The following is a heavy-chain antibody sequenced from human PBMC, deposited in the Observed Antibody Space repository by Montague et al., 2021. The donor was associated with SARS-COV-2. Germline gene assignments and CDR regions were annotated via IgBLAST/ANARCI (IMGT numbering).Heavy chain of an antibody. D-gene: IGHD4-11*01. CDR2: ISYGGIA. CDR1: GVSITSTNW. J-gene: IGHJ4*02. V-gene: IGHV4-4*02. Sequence: SETLSLTCAVSGVSITSTNWWSLARQPPGKGLEWIGEISYGGIATYNPSLKSRATISMDRSRNLFSLTLSSVTAADTAIYYCAGKVLTVPADYWGQGTLVTVS. CDR3: AGKVLTVPADY.